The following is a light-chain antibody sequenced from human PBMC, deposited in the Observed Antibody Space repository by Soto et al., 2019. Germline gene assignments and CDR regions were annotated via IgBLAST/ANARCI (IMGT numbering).Light chain of an antibody. CDR3: QHYGGSPIT. CDR1: QSISDT. V-gene: IGKV3-20*01. Sequence: EIVMTQSPATLSVSPGGRATLSCRASQSISDTLAWYQQKPGQAPRLLIYSASRRAAGFPGRFSGSGSGTDFTLTISRLEPEDFALYYCQHYGGSPITFGQGTRLEI. J-gene: IGKJ5*01. CDR2: SAS.